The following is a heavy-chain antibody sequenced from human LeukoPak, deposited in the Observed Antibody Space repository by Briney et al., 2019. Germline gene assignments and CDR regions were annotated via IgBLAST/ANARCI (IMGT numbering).Heavy chain of an antibody. CDR1: GFTFSSYW. Sequence: GGSLRLSCAASGFTFSSYWMSWVRQAPGKGLEWVANIKQDGSEKYYVDSVKGRFTISRDNAKNSLYLQMNSLRAEDTAVYYCARDISSGYYYHMDVWGKGTTVTISS. V-gene: IGHV3-7*01. CDR3: ARDISSGYYYHMDV. CDR2: IKQDGSEK. D-gene: IGHD3-22*01. J-gene: IGHJ6*03.